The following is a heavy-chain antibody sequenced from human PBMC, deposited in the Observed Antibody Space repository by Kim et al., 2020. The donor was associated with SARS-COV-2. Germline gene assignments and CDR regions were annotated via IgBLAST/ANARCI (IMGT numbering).Heavy chain of an antibody. CDR2: ISSSGGST. CDR1: GFTFSTYV. Sequence: GGSLRLSCAASGFTFSTYVMSWVRQAPGKGLEWVSTISSSGGSTYHADSVKGRFTISRDNSKNTLYLQMNSLRADDTAVYYCTKDVSNSVWGQGSLVTVSS. V-gene: IGHV3-23*01. J-gene: IGHJ4*02. D-gene: IGHD6-6*01. CDR3: TKDVSNSV.